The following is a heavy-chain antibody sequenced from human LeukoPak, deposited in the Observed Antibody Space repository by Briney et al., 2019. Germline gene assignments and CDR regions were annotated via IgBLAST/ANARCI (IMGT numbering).Heavy chain of an antibody. D-gene: IGHD1-1*01. CDR1: GYRFIDDY. J-gene: IGHJ4*02. V-gene: IGHV1-2*02. CDR2: INPDSGFT. Sequence: ASVKVSCKSSGYRFIDDYMHWVRQAPGQGLEWMGWINPDSGFTNYAQEFQGRVTMTRDTSISTAYMEVSRLRSDDTAVYYCAPTPEAYTSNWNVWGQGTLVTVSS. CDR3: APTPEAYTSNWNV.